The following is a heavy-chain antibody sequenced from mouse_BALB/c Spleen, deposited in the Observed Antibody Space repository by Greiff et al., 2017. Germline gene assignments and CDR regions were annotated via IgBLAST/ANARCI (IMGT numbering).Heavy chain of an antibody. CDR1: GFNIKDTY. CDR2: IDPENGNT. V-gene: IGHV14-3*02. Sequence: VQLKQSGAELVKPGASVKLSCTASGFNIKDTYMHWVKQRPEQGLEWIGWIDPENGNTIYDPKFQGKASITADTSSNTAYLQLSSLTSEDTAVYYCAGGYFDVWGAGTTVTVSS. J-gene: IGHJ1*01. CDR3: AGGYFDV.